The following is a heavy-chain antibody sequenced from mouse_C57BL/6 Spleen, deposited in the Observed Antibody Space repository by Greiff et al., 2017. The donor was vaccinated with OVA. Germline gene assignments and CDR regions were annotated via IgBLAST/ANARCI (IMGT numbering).Heavy chain of an antibody. Sequence: VQLQQSGAELARPGASVKMSCKASGYTFTSYTMHWVKQRPGQGLEWIGYINPSSGYTKYNQKFKDKATLTADKSASTAYMQLSSLTSEDSAVYYCARSPIYAEVADFDYWGQGTPLTVSS. D-gene: IGHD1-1*01. CDR2: INPSSGYT. CDR1: GYTFTSYT. J-gene: IGHJ2*01. CDR3: ARSPIYAEVADFDY. V-gene: IGHV1-4*01.